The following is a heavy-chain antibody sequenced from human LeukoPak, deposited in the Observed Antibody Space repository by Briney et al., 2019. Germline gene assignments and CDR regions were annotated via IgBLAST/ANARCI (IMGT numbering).Heavy chain of an antibody. CDR3: ARRAAALDS. CDR1: GGSISSENYS. Sequence: KPSQTLSLTCAVSGGSISSENYSWSWIRQPPGRDLEWIGYIYPGGSTYHNPSLKSRVTIVVDTSKNQFSLRLSSVTAADTAIYYCARRAAALDSWGQGTLVTVSS. CDR2: IYPGGST. D-gene: IGHD6-13*01. J-gene: IGHJ4*02. V-gene: IGHV4-30-2*01.